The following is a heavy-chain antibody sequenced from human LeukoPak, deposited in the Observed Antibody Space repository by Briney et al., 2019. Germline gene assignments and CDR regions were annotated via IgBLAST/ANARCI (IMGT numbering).Heavy chain of an antibody. CDR3: AELGITMIGGV. Sequence: GGSLTLSCTASGFSFSASSMNWVRQVPGKGLEWIAYISSTSSAIYYAASVKGRFTISRDNAKNSLYLQMNSLRAEDTAVYYCAELGITMIGGVWGKGTTVTISS. J-gene: IGHJ6*04. V-gene: IGHV3-48*04. CDR1: GFSFSASS. D-gene: IGHD3-10*02. CDR2: ISSTSSAI.